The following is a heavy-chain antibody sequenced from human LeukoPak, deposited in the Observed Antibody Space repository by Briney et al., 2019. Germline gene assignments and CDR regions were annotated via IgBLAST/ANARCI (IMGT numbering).Heavy chain of an antibody. D-gene: IGHD6-6*01. CDR1: GFTVSSNY. V-gene: IGHV3-66*01. Sequence: GGSLRLSCAASGFTVSSNYMSWVRQAPGKGLAWVSVIYSGGSTYYADSVKGRFTISRDNSKNTLYLQMNSLRAEDTAVYYCARDPAARGYFDYWGQGTLVTVSS. J-gene: IGHJ4*02. CDR3: ARDPAARGYFDY. CDR2: IYSGGST.